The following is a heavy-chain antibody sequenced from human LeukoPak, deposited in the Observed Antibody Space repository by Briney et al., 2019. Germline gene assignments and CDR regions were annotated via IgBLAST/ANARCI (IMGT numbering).Heavy chain of an antibody. Sequence: ASVKVSCKASGGTFSSYAISWVRQAPGQGLEWLGWISTYRGNTKFAQTFQGRVTLTTDASTSTAYMELRSLRSDDTALYFCAIDYSDNSAYDFWGQGTLVTVSS. V-gene: IGHV1-18*01. CDR2: ISTYRGNT. CDR3: AIDYSDNSAYDF. J-gene: IGHJ4*02. D-gene: IGHD3-22*01. CDR1: GGTFSSYA.